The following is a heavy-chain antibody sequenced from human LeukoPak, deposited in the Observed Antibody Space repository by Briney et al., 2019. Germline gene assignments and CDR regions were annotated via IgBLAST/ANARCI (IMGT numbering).Heavy chain of an antibody. CDR1: GFTFSSYS. V-gene: IGHV3-21*01. D-gene: IGHD3-22*01. CDR2: ISSSSSYI. Sequence: GGSLRLSCAASGFTFSSYSMNWVRQAPGKGLEWVSSISSSSSYIYYADSVKGRFTISRDNAKTSLYLQMNSLRAEDTAVYYCARGAGDYYYDSSGYPMRNDYWGQGTLVTVSS. CDR3: ARGAGDYYYDSSGYPMRNDY. J-gene: IGHJ4*02.